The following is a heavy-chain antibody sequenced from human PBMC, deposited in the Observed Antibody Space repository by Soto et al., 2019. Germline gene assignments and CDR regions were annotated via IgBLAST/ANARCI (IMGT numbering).Heavy chain of an antibody. CDR3: ARSLELRINYYYYGMDV. Sequence: GSLRLSCAASGFTFSSYSMNWVRQAPGKGLEWVSSISSSSSYIYYADSVKGRFTISRDNAKNSLYLQMNSLRAEDTAVYYCARSLELRINYYYYGMDVRGQGTTVTVSS. CDR2: ISSSSSYI. V-gene: IGHV3-21*01. D-gene: IGHD1-7*01. CDR1: GFTFSSYS. J-gene: IGHJ6*02.